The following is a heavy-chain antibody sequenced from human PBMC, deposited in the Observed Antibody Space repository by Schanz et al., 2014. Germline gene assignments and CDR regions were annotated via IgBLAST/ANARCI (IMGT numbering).Heavy chain of an antibody. D-gene: IGHD3-10*01. CDR1: GFTFSSYW. CDR3: ARPAMWFGDNCFDP. J-gene: IGHJ5*02. CDR2: IKSDGSST. Sequence: VQVVDSGGALVQPGGSLRLSCAASGFTFSSYWMHWVRQVPGKGLVWVSRIKSDGSSTSYADSVKGRFTISRDNAKNTLYLQMNRLRAEDTAVYYCARPAMWFGDNCFDPWGQGTLVTVSS. V-gene: IGHV3-74*02.